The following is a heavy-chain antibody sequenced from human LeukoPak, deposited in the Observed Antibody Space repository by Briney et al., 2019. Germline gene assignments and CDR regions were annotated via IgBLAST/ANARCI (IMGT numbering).Heavy chain of an antibody. V-gene: IGHV3-23*01. CDR3: AKAVAAADLFDY. CDR2: ISGSGGST. Sequence: GGSLRLSCAASGFTFSSYAMSWVRQAPGKGLEWVSAISGSGGSTYYADSVKGRFTISRVNSKNPLYLQMNSLRAEDTAVYYCAKAVAAADLFDYWGQGTLVTVSS. CDR1: GFTFSSYA. D-gene: IGHD6-13*01. J-gene: IGHJ4*02.